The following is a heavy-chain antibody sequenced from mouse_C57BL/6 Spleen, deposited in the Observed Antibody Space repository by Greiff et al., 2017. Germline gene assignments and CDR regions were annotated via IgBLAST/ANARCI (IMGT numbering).Heavy chain of an antibody. CDR2: IYPSDGST. Sequence: LVASGPELVKPGASVQLSCKASGYTFPSYDINLLKQRPGPGLAWICWIYPSDGSTKYNEKFKGKAPLTVDTSSSTAYMELHSLTSEDAAVYFCARKRVLIAMDYWGQGTSVTVSS. CDR3: ARKRVLIAMDY. V-gene: IGHV1-85*01. CDR1: GYTFPSYD. J-gene: IGHJ4*01. D-gene: IGHD1-1*01.